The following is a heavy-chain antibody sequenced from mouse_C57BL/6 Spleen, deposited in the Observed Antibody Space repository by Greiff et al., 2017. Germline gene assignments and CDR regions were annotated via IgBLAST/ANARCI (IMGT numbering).Heavy chain of an antibody. CDR2: INPNNGGT. CDR1: GYTFTDYY. CDR3: ARGERLLDAMDY. V-gene: IGHV1-26*01. D-gene: IGHD1-1*01. J-gene: IGHJ4*01. Sequence: VQLQQSGPELVKPGASVKISCKASGYTFTDYYMNWVKQSHGKSLEWIGDINPNNGGTSYNQKFKGKATLTVDKSSSTAYMELRSLTSEDSAVYYCARGERLLDAMDYWGQGTSVTVSS.